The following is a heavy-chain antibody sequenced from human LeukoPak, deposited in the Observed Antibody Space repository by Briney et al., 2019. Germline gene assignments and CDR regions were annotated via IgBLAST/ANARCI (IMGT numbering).Heavy chain of an antibody. CDR2: IYYSGST. D-gene: IGHD2-2*01. CDR3: ARDSSIVVVPAPFDY. Sequence: SETLSLTCTVSGGSISSSSYYWGWLRQPPGKGLEWIGSIYYSGSTYYNPSLKSRVTISVDTSKNQFSLKLSSVTAADTAVYYCARDSSIVVVPAPFDYWGQGTLVTVSS. J-gene: IGHJ4*02. CDR1: GGSISSSSYY. V-gene: IGHV4-39*07.